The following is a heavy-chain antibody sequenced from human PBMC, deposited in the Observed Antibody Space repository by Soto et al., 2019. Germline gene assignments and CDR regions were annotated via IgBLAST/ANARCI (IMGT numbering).Heavy chain of an antibody. D-gene: IGHD2-8*01. V-gene: IGHV3-23*01. Sequence: GGAMRLSCAASGFTFSTYAMSWVRQAPGKGLEWVSAISGSGGSTYYADSVKGRFTISRDNSKNTLYLQMNSLRAEDTAVYYCAKGSYCTNGICYNYWGQGTLVTVSS. J-gene: IGHJ4*02. CDR2: ISGSGGST. CDR3: AKGSYCTNGICYNY. CDR1: GFTFSTYA.